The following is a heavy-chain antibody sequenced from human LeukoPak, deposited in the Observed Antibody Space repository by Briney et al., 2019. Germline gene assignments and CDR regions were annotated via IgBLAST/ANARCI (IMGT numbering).Heavy chain of an antibody. CDR2: ISNTGRAT. D-gene: IGHD1-7*01. Sequence: PGGSLRLSCVASGFTFSSYSMHWVRQAPGEGLEWLSGISNTGRATDYADSIKGRFTISRDNSKNTVFLQMNSLRAEDTAEYFCAHQVPPNDELFDHWGQGNLVTASS. CDR1: GFTFSSYS. J-gene: IGHJ5*02. CDR3: AHQVPPNDELFDH. V-gene: IGHV3-23*01.